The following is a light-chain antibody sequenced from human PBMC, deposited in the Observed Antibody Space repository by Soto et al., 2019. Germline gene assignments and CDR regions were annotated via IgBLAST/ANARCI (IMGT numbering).Light chain of an antibody. J-gene: IGKJ4*01. CDR3: QQYDDYPLT. Sequence: DIQMTQSLSTLSASVGDRVTITCRASQSISSWLAWYQQKPGKAPKLLIYDASTLESGVPSRFSGSGSGTEFTLTISSLQPDDFATYYCQQYDDYPLTFGGRTKVDIK. CDR2: DAS. V-gene: IGKV1-5*01. CDR1: QSISSW.